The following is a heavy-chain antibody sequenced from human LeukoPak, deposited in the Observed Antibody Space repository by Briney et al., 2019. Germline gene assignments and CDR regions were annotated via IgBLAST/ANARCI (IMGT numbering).Heavy chain of an antibody. CDR3: TTELGYCSGGSCPVPNWFDP. D-gene: IGHD2-15*01. J-gene: IGHJ5*02. V-gene: IGHV3-15*01. Sequence: GGSLRLSCAASGFTFSNAWMSWVRQAPGEGLEWVGRIKSKTDGGTTDYAAPVKGRFTISRDDAKNTLYLQMNSLKTEDTAVYYCTTELGYCSGGSCPVPNWFDPWGQGTLVTVSS. CDR1: GFTFSNAW. CDR2: IKSKTDGGTT.